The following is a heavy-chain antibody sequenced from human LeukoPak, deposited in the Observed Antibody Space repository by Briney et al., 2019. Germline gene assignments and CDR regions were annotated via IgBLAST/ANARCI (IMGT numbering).Heavy chain of an antibody. CDR3: ARDGEAGTFDY. V-gene: IGHV4-31*03. CDR2: IYYSGST. D-gene: IGHD6-19*01. CDR1: GGSISTGDYY. J-gene: IGHJ4*02. Sequence: SETLSLTCTVSGGSISTGDYYWSWIRQHPGKGLEWIGYIYYSGSTYYNPSLKSRVTISVDTSKNQFSLKLSSVTAADTAVYYCARDGEAGTFDYWGQGTLVTVSS.